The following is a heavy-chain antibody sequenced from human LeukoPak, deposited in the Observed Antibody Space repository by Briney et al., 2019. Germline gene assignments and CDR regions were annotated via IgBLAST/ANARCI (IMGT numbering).Heavy chain of an antibody. D-gene: IGHD4-17*01. CDR2: ISYDGSNK. CDR3: AKSYGDYVYYYCYGMDV. J-gene: IGHJ6*02. CDR1: GFTFSSYG. Sequence: PGRSLRLSCAASGFTFSSYGMHWVRQAPGKGLEWVAVISYDGSNKYYADSVKGRFTISRDNSKNTLYLQMNSLRAEDTAVYYCAKSYGDYVYYYCYGMDVWGQGTTVTVSS. V-gene: IGHV3-30*18.